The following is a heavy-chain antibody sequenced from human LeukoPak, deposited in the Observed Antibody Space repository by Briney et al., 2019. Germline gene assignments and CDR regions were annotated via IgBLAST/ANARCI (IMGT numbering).Heavy chain of an antibody. CDR1: GGTFISDA. Sequence: GASVKVSCKASGGTFISDAISWVRQAPGQGLEWMGIINPSGGSTSYAQKFQGRVTMTRDMSTSTVYMELSSLRSEDTAVYYCARELPIAAAGPTSYYYYYYMDVWGKGTTVTVSS. V-gene: IGHV1-46*01. J-gene: IGHJ6*03. CDR2: INPSGGST. CDR3: ARELPIAAAGPTSYYYYYYMDV. D-gene: IGHD6-13*01.